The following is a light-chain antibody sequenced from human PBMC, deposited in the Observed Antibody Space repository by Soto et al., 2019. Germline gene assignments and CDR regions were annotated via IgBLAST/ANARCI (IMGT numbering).Light chain of an antibody. CDR1: QSVSSN. CDR3: QQYNNWPPRIT. Sequence: EIVMTQSPATLSVSPGERATLSCRASQSVSSNLAWYQQKPGQAPRLLIYDASNRATGTPARFSGSGSGTEFTLTISSLQSEDFAVYYCQQYNNWPPRITFGQGTRLEIK. V-gene: IGKV3-15*01. CDR2: DAS. J-gene: IGKJ5*01.